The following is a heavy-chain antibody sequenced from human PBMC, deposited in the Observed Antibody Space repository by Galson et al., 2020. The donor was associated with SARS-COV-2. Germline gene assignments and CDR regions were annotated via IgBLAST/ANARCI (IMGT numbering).Heavy chain of an antibody. Sequence: GGSLRLSCAASGFTFSIYAMSWVRQAPGKGLEWVSAINFIGFSTYYADSVKGRFTISRDNSKNTLYLQMNSLRAEDTAVYYCAKDLGQREQWLAKGHFDYWGQGTLVTVSS. D-gene: IGHD6-19*01. CDR2: INFIGFST. V-gene: IGHV3-23*01. CDR1: GFTFSIYA. J-gene: IGHJ4*02. CDR3: AKDLGQREQWLAKGHFDY.